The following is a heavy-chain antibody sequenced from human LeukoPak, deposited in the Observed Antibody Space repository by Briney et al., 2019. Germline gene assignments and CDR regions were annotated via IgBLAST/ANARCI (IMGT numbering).Heavy chain of an antibody. Sequence: PSETLSLTCTVSGGSISSSYYWGRIRQPPGKGLEWIGSMYYSGSTYYNPSLKSRVTISVDTSKNQFSLKLSSVTAADTAVYYCARQYYYNRAIYSKLDYWGQGTLVTVSS. CDR2: MYYSGST. J-gene: IGHJ4*02. D-gene: IGHD3-22*01. CDR1: GGSISSSYY. CDR3: ARQYYYNRAIYSKLDY. V-gene: IGHV4-39*01.